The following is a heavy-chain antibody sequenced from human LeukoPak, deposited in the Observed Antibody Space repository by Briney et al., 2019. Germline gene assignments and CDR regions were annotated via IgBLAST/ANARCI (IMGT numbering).Heavy chain of an antibody. D-gene: IGHD6-6*01. J-gene: IGHJ5*02. CDR3: ARDRFPHSSSSQLDP. V-gene: IGHV3-30-3*01. Sequence: GGSLRLSCAACGFTFSSYAMHWVRQAPGKGLEWVAIISYDGSNKYYADSVKGRFTISRDNSKNMLYLQMHSLRAEDTAVYFCARDRFPHSSSSQLDPWGQGTLVTVSS. CDR1: GFTFSSYA. CDR2: ISYDGSNK.